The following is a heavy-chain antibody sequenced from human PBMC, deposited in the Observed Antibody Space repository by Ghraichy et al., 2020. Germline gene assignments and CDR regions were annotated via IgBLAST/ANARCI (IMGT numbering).Heavy chain of an antibody. J-gene: IGHJ4*02. Sequence: GESLNISCAASGFTFSSYSMNWVRQAPGKGLEWVSSISSSSSYIYYADSVKGRFTISRDNAKNSLYLQMNSLRAEDTAVYYCANTYGREWELAHWGQGTLVTVSS. CDR3: ANTYGREWELAH. D-gene: IGHD1-26*01. V-gene: IGHV3-21*01. CDR1: GFTFSSYS. CDR2: ISSSSSYI.